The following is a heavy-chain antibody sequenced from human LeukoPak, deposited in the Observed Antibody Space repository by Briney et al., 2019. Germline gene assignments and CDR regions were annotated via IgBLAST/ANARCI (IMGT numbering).Heavy chain of an antibody. J-gene: IGHJ5*02. Sequence: GGSLRLSSAASGXTFSNYCMIWVRQAPGKGLEWVCNIKQDGSEKRYADSVRGRFSISRDNAQTSLYLQMNSLRAEDTAVYYCARASDPWLQLTWGQGTLVTVSS. D-gene: IGHD5-24*01. CDR1: GXTFSNYC. CDR3: ARASDPWLQLT. CDR2: IKQDGSEK. V-gene: IGHV3-7*05.